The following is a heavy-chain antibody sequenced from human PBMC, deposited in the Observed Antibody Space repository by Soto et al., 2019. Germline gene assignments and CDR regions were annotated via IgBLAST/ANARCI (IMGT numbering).Heavy chain of an antibody. J-gene: IGHJ4*02. CDR2: VYYLETT. Sequence: SETLSLACAVSGDTITTKNVYWAWIRQPPGRGLEWIANVYYLETTHYNPSLKGRVSISVDTSRNQFSLRMTSVTAADTAMYYCARQFDSSGYYYLSSFAYWGQGALVTVSS. V-gene: IGHV4-39*01. CDR1: GDTITTKNVY. D-gene: IGHD3-22*01. CDR3: ARQFDSSGYYYLSSFAY.